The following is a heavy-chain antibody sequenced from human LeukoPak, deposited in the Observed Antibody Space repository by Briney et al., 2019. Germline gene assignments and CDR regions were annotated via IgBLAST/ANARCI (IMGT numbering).Heavy chain of an antibody. V-gene: IGHV1-8*02. CDR1: GYTFTGYY. CDR3: ARSDLGYCSGGSCYSHY. Sequence: ASVKVSCKASGYTFTGYYMHWVRRAPGQGHEWMGWMNPNSGNTGYAQKFQGRVTMTRNTSISTAYMELSSLRSEDTAVYYCARSDLGYCSGGSCYSHYWGQGTLVTVSS. CDR2: MNPNSGNT. J-gene: IGHJ4*02. D-gene: IGHD2-15*01.